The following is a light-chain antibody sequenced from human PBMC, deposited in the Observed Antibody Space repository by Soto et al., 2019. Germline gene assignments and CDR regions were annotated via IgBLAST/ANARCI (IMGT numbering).Light chain of an antibody. Sequence: QSVLTQPASVSGSPGQSITISCTGTSIDISYYNYVSRYQQHPGKAPKLMIYEVSNRPSGVSNRFSGSKSANTASLTISGLQAEDEADYYCTSFTRSSTWVFGGGTKLTVL. V-gene: IGLV2-14*01. CDR2: EVS. CDR3: TSFTRSSTWV. J-gene: IGLJ3*02. CDR1: SIDISYYNY.